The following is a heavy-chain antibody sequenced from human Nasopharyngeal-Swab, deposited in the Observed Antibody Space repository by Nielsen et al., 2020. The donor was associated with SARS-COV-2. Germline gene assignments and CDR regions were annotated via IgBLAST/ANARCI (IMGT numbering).Heavy chain of an antibody. D-gene: IGHD3-3*01. V-gene: IGHV1-18*01. J-gene: IGHJ4*02. CDR1: GYSFRSYG. CDR3: ARDIEEWLVIPSLSFDN. CDR2: ISVYNADT. Sequence: ASVKVSCKASGYSFRSYGINWVRQAPGQGLEWMGWISVYNADTNYAQRIEDRVSMTTDTSTSTAYMELRSLRSDDTAVYYCARDIEEWLVIPSLSFDNWGQGTLVTVSS.